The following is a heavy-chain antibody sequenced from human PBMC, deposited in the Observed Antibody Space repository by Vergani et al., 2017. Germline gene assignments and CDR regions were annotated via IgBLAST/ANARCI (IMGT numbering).Heavy chain of an antibody. CDR2: IKQDGSEK. D-gene: IGHD3-3*01. CDR3: ARESAHYDFWSGYYYYYYMDV. J-gene: IGHJ6*03. Sequence: EVQLVESGGGLVQPGGSLRLSCAASGFTFSSYWMSWVRQAPGKGLEWVANIKQDGSEKYYVDSVKGRFTISRDNAKNSLYLQMNSLRAEDTAVYYCARESAHYDFWSGYYYYYYMDVWGKGTTVTVSS. V-gene: IGHV3-7*01. CDR1: GFTFSSYW.